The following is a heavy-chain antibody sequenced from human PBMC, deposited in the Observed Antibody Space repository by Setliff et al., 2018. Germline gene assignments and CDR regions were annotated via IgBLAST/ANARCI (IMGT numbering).Heavy chain of an antibody. CDR3: ARENGYCSGGACYFMFDY. D-gene: IGHD2-15*01. CDR2: IYTSWST. CDR1: DDSISSRHYY. Sequence: PSETLSLTCTVSDDSISSRHYYWSWIRQPAGKGLEWLGQIYTSWSTNYNPSLKGRATLSIDASKNQFSLELRAVTAADTALYYCARENGYCSGGACYFMFDYWGQGTLVTVSS. V-gene: IGHV4-61*09. J-gene: IGHJ4*02.